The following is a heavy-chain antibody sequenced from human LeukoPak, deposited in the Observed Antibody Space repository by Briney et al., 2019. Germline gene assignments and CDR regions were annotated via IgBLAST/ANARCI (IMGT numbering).Heavy chain of an antibody. V-gene: IGHV1-69*05. Sequence: SVKVSCKASGGTFSSYAISWVRQAPGQGLGWMGRIIPIFGTANYAQKFQGRVTITTDESTSTAYMELSSLRSEDTAVYYCASTHSSGWYDDWFDPWGQGTLVTVSS. CDR2: IIPIFGTA. J-gene: IGHJ5*02. D-gene: IGHD6-19*01. CDR1: GGTFSSYA. CDR3: ASTHSSGWYDDWFDP.